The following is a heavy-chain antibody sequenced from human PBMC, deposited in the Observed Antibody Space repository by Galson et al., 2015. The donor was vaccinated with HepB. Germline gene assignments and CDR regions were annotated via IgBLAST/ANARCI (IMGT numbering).Heavy chain of an antibody. V-gene: IGHV3-7*03. CDR2: IKPDGSEK. CDR3: AGGYFWFGEGLSDY. J-gene: IGHJ4*02. D-gene: IGHD3-10*01. CDR1: GFNFRSYW. Sequence: SLRLSCAVSGFNFRSYWMSWVRQAPGKGLEWVANIKPDGSEKYYVDSENGRFSISRDNTQKSLFLQMNSLRAEDTAVYYCAGGYFWFGEGLSDYWGQGTLVTVSS.